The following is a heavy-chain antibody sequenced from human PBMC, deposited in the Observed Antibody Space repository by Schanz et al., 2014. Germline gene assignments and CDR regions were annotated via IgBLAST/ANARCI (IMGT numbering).Heavy chain of an antibody. CDR2: ISAYNGNT. D-gene: IGHD6-13*01. CDR3: ARDNLVSSSWYNYYGMDV. CDR1: GYTFTSYG. J-gene: IGHJ6*02. V-gene: IGHV1-18*01. Sequence: QVQLVQSGAEVKKPGASVKVSCKASGYTFTSYGISWVRQAPGQGLEWMGWISAYNGNTNYAQKLQDRVTMTTDTATSTAYMELRSLRSDDTAVYYCARDNLVSSSWYNYYGMDVWGQGTTVTVSS.